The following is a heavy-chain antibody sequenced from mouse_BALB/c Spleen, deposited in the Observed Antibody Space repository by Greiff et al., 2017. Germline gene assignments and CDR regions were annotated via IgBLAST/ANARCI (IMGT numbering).Heavy chain of an antibody. V-gene: IGHV1-12*01. J-gene: IGHJ4*01. Sequence: QVQLQQPGAELVKPGASVKMSCKASGYTFTSYNMHWVKQTPGQGLEWIGAIYPGNGDTSYNQKFKGKATLTADKSSSTAYMQLSSLTSEDSAVYYCARAGRDYAMDYWGQGTSVTVSS. D-gene: IGHD3-3*01. CDR3: ARAGRDYAMDY. CDR1: GYTFTSYN. CDR2: IYPGNGDT.